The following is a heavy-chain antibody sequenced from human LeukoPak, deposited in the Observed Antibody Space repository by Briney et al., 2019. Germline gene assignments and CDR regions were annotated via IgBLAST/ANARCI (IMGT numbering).Heavy chain of an antibody. Sequence: SETLSLTCAVYGGSFSGNYWTWIRQSPRKGLEWIGEMNHSGSANYNPSLKSRVTISVDTSKNQFSLKLTSVTAADTAVYYCARDETYSSDWQSNHYYYYMDVWGKGTTVTVSS. CDR2: MNHSGSA. CDR3: ARDETYSSDWQSNHYYYYMDV. V-gene: IGHV4-34*01. CDR1: GGSFSGNY. J-gene: IGHJ6*03. D-gene: IGHD6-19*01.